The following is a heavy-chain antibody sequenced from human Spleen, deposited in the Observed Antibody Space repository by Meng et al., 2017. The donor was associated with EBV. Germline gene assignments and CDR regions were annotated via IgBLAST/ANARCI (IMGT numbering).Heavy chain of an antibody. CDR2: IYWDDDK. V-gene: IGHV2-5*02. CDR1: GFSLSTSAVG. J-gene: IGHJ4*02. D-gene: IGHD6-6*01. CDR3: AHRRKYSNSRAFDY. Sequence: TLKGSGPRPVTPTQTLTLTCTFSGFSLSTSAVGVGWIRQPPGKALEWLALIYWDDDKRYSPSLKTRLTITKDTSKNQVVLTMTNMDPVDTATYFCAHRRKYSNSRAFDYWGQGTLVTVSS.